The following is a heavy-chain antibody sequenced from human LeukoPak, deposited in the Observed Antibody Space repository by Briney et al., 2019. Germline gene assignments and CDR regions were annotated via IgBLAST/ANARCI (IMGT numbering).Heavy chain of an antibody. V-gene: IGHV4-39*01. CDR1: GGSISSSSYY. J-gene: IGHJ6*02. Sequence: SETLSLTCTVSGGSISSSSYYWGWIRQPPGKGLEWIGSIYYSGSTYYNPSLKSRVTISVDTSKNQFSLKLSSVTAADTAVYYCAGPSLYYYGMDVWGQGTTVTVSS. CDR3: AGPSLYYYGMDV. CDR2: IYYSGST.